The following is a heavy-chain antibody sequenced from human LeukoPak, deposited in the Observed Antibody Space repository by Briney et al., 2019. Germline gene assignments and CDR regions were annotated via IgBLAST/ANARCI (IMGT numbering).Heavy chain of an antibody. V-gene: IGHV4-34*01. CDR2: INHSGST. CDR3: ARGWLRTNFDY. CDR1: GGYFSGYY. J-gene: IGHJ4*02. Sequence: SETLSLTCAVYGGYFSGYYWSWIRQPPGKGLEWIGEINHSGSTNYNPSLKSRVTISVDTSKNQFSLKLSSVTAADTAVYYCARGWLRTNFDYWGQGTLVTVSS. D-gene: IGHD5-12*01.